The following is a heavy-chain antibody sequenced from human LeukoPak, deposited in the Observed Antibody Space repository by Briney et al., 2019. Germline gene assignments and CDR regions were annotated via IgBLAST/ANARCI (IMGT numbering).Heavy chain of an antibody. V-gene: IGHV3-21*01. CDR1: GFTFSSYS. CDR2: ISSSSSYI. Sequence: PGGSLRLSCAASGFTFSSYSMNWVRQAPGKGLEWVSSISSSSSYIYYADSVKGRFTISRDNAKNSLYLQMNSLRAEDTAVYYCARDPLAVAGTDYWGQGTLVTVSS. D-gene: IGHD6-19*01. J-gene: IGHJ4*02. CDR3: ARDPLAVAGTDY.